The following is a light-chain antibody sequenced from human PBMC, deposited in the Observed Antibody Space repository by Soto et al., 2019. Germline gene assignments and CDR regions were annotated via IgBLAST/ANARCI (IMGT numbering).Light chain of an antibody. CDR1: QSLLHSNGYNY. J-gene: IGKJ1*01. CDR2: LGS. CDR3: LQDLQTPWT. Sequence: DFLMSQSPLSLPVTPRDPAATSCRSSQSLLHSNGYNYLDWYLQKPGQSPQLLIYLGSNRASGVPDRFSGSGSGTDFTLNVSRVQAEDGGVYYCLQDLQTPWTFGQGTKVDIK. V-gene: IGKV2-28*01.